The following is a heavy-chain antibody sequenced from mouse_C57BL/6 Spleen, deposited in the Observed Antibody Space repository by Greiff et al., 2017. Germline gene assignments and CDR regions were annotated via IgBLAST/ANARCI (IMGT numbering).Heavy chain of an antibody. D-gene: IGHD1-1*01. J-gene: IGHJ1*03. Sequence: EVMLVESGGGLVKPGGSLKLSCAASGFTFSSYAMSWVRQTPEKRLEWVATISDGGSYTYYPDNVKGRFTISRDNAKNNLYLQMSHLKSEDTAMYYCARENYGSSYGYFDVWAQGPRSPSPQ. CDR3: ARENYGSSYGYFDV. CDR2: ISDGGSYT. V-gene: IGHV5-4*01. CDR1: GFTFSSYA.